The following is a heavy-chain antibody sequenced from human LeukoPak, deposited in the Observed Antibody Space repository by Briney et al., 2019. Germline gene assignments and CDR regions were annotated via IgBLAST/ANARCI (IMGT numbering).Heavy chain of an antibody. Sequence: GGSLRLSCAASGFTFSSYAMHWVRQAPGKGLEYVSGISSNGSSTYYANSVKGRFTISRDNSKNTLYLQMNSLRAEDTAVYYCAKSVAVAPDYWGQGTLVTVSS. D-gene: IGHD6-19*01. CDR3: AKSVAVAPDY. J-gene: IGHJ4*02. V-gene: IGHV3-64*01. CDR2: ISSNGSST. CDR1: GFTFSSYA.